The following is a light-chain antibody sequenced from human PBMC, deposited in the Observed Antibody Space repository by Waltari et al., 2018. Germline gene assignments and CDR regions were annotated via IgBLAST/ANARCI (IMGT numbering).Light chain of an antibody. J-gene: IGLJ2*01. CDR1: KLEDKY. Sequence: SYELTQPPSVSVSPGQTATITCSGDKLEDKYAYWYQQRPGQSPVLVIYQDNRRPSGIPERFSGSTSGNTATLTISGTQAMDEADYYCQAWDRNTYVVFGGGTKVTVL. CDR2: QDN. V-gene: IGLV3-1*01. CDR3: QAWDRNTYVV.